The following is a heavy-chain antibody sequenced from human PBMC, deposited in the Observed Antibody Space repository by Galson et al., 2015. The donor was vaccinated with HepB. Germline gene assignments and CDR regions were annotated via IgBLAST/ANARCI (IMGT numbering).Heavy chain of an antibody. Sequence: CAASGFTFSRYAMSWVRRAPGKGLEWVLSITAGSESTYYVDSVKGRFATSRDDSKNTVYLQMHSLKAEDTAMYYCAKEGLISDGYDWGRGTLVTVSS. D-gene: IGHD5-18*01. CDR3: AKEGLISDGYD. V-gene: IGHV3-23*01. CDR1: GFTFSRYA. CDR2: ITAGSEST. J-gene: IGHJ4*02.